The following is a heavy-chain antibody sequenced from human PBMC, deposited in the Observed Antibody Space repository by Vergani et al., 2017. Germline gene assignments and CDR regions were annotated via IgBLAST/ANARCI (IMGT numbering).Heavy chain of an antibody. D-gene: IGHD4-17*01. J-gene: IGHJ5*02. CDR3: ARGTHDYGDYGP. V-gene: IGHV4-38-2*02. CDR2: IYHSGST. Sequence: QLQLQESGPGLVKPSETLSLTCTVSGYSISSGYYWGWIRQPPGKGLEWIGSIYHSGSTYYNPSLKSRVTISVDTSKNQFSLKRSSVTAADTAVYYCARGTHDYGDYGPWGQGTLVTVSS. CDR1: GYSISSGYY.